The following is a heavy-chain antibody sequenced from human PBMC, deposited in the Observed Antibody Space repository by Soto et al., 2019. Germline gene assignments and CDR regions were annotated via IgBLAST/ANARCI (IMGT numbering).Heavy chain of an antibody. Sequence: SETLSLTCAVYGGSFSGYSWSWIRQPPGKGLEWIGDINHSGSTNYNPSLKSRVTLSVDTSKNQFSLKLTSVTAADTAVYYCARGTRDLNAFDIWGQGTMVT. CDR2: INHSGST. V-gene: IGHV4-34*01. CDR1: GGSFSGYS. J-gene: IGHJ3*02. CDR3: ARGTRDLNAFDI.